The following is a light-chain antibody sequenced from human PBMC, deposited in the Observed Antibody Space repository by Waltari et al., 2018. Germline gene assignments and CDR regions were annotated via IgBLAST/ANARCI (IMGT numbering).Light chain of an antibody. V-gene: IGKV3-11*01. CDR2: DAS. Sequence: ELVLTQSPPTLSLSPGERATLSCRASQSVSNYLAWYQQRPGQAPRVLIYDASSRATGIPTRFSGSGSGTDVTLTISSLQPEDSAVYYCQQRVHWPMYTFGQGTKLEIK. CDR1: QSVSNY. CDR3: QQRVHWPMYT. J-gene: IGKJ2*01.